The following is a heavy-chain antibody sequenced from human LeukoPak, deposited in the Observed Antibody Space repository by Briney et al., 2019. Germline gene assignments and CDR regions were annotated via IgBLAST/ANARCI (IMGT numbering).Heavy chain of an antibody. D-gene: IGHD4-17*01. Sequence: GGSLRLSCAASGFTLSTYWMSWVRQAPGKGLEWVANIKQDGSEKYYVDSVKGRFTISRDNAKNSLYLQMNSLRAEDTAVYYCARDQKPNYGDYSIDYWGQGTLVTVSS. V-gene: IGHV3-7*01. CDR1: GFTLSTYW. J-gene: IGHJ4*02. CDR3: ARDQKPNYGDYSIDY. CDR2: IKQDGSEK.